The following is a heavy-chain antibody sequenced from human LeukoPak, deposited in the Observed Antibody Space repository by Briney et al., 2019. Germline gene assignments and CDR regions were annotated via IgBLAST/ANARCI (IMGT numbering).Heavy chain of an antibody. Sequence: KTSETLSLTCAVSGGSISSSYWSWIRQPPGKRLEGIGDIFYSGSTKYNPSLKSRVTISVDTSKNQFSLKVRSVTAADTAVYYCARDNGYSYAPWGQGTLVTVSS. D-gene: IGHD5-18*01. V-gene: IGHV4-59*01. CDR2: IFYSGST. CDR1: GGSISSSY. CDR3: ARDNGYSYAP. J-gene: IGHJ5*02.